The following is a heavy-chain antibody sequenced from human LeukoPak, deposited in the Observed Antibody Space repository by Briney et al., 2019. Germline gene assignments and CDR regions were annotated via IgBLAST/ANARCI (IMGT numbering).Heavy chain of an antibody. CDR3: ARPVYCSSTSCTGPFHI. V-gene: IGHV4-34*01. CDR2: IKERGKT. Sequence: SETLSLTCAVYGVSLSNYSWSWIRQPPGKGLEWIGEIKERGKTIYNPSLKSRVTISIDTSKNQSSLKLTAGIAADTAMYYCARPVYCSSTSCTGPFHIWGEGTMVTVSS. J-gene: IGHJ3*02. D-gene: IGHD2-2*01. CDR1: GVSLSNYS.